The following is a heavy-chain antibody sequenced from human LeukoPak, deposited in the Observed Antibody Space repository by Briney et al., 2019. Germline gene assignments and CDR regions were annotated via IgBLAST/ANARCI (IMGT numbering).Heavy chain of an antibody. CDR3: ARDDWFDP. J-gene: IGHJ5*02. V-gene: IGHV3-7*01. Sequence: GGSLRLSCAASGLTFSSYWMSWVRQAPGKGLEWVANIKQDGSEKYYVDSVKGRFTISRDNAKNSLYLQMNSLRAEDTAVYYCARDDWFDPWGQGTLVTVSS. CDR2: IKQDGSEK. CDR1: GLTFSSYW.